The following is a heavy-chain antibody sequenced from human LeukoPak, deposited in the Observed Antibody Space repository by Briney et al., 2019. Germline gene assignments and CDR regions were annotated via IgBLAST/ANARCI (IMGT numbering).Heavy chain of an antibody. CDR3: ARRIAVAGTNIFDY. CDR1: GGSISSSNYY. D-gene: IGHD6-19*01. Sequence: SETLSLTCTVSGGSISSSNYYWAWIRQPPGKGLEWIGYIYYSGSTNYNPSLKSRVTISVDTSKNQFSLKLSSVTAADTAVYYCARRIAVAGTNIFDYWGQGTLVTVSS. CDR2: IYYSGST. V-gene: IGHV4-61*05. J-gene: IGHJ4*02.